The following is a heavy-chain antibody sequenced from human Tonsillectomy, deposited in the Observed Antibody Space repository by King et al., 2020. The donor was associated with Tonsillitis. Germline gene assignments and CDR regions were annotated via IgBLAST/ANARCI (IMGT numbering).Heavy chain of an antibody. CDR1: GFTFSSHT. CDR3: ARGTVGVDP. CDR2: ISSSISYM. D-gene: IGHD3/OR15-3a*01. Sequence: VQLVESGGGLVESGGSLRLSCAASGFTFSSHTMNWVRQAPGKGLEWVSSISSSISYMYYADSVKGRFTISRDNAKNSLFLQMNSLRAEDTAVYYCARGTVGVDPWGQGTLVTVSS. V-gene: IGHV3-21*01. J-gene: IGHJ5*02.